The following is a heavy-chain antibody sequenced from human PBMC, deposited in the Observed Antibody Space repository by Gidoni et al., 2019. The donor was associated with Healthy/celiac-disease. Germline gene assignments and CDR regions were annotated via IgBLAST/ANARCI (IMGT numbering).Heavy chain of an antibody. CDR2: IKQDGSEK. V-gene: IGHV3-7*01. D-gene: IGHD3-10*01. J-gene: IGHJ4*02. CDR1: GFPFSSYG. CDR3: ARDLIIGVDDY. Sequence: EVQLVESGGGLVQPGGSLRLSWAASGFPFSSYGMSWVRQAPGKGLEWVANIKQDGSEKYYVDSVKGRFTISRDNAKNSRYLQMNSLRAEDTAVYYCARDLIIGVDDYWGQGTLVTVSS.